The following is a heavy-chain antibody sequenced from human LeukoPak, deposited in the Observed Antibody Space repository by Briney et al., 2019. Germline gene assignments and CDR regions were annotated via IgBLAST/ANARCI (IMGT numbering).Heavy chain of an antibody. J-gene: IGHJ4*02. CDR3: ARLSGNFGSYYFDY. Sequence: GGSLRLSCAASGFTFSGYSINWVRQAPGKGLEWVSSISSYSTYIYYADSVKGRFTISRDNAKNSLYLQMSSLRAGDTAVYYCARLSGNFGSYYFDYWGQGTLVTVSS. CDR1: GFTFSGYS. CDR2: ISSYSTYI. V-gene: IGHV3-21*01. D-gene: IGHD1-26*01.